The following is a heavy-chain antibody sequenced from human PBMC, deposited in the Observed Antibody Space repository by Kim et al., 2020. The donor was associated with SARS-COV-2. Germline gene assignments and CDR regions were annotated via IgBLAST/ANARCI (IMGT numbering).Heavy chain of an antibody. Sequence: SETLSLTCTVSNDYINNYYWSWIRQSPSKGLECIGYLYDGGSTNYNPSLASRVTISADTSKNQFYLRLTSVTAADTAVYYCARRLGIRSPYDFWGQGTLVTVSS. V-gene: IGHV4-59*08. CDR3: ARRLGIRSPYDF. J-gene: IGHJ4*02. CDR1: NDYINNYY. D-gene: IGHD7-27*01. CDR2: LYDGGST.